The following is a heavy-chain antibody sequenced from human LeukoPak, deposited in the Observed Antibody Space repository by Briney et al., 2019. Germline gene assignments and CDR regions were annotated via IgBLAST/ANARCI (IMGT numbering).Heavy chain of an antibody. Sequence: GGSLRLSCAASGFTFSSYAMSWVRQAPGKGLEWVSAISGSGGSTYYADSVKGRFTISRDNSKNTLYLQMDSLRAEDTGLYYCARGRGASCYTSIDYWGHGTLVTVSS. CDR1: GFTFSSYA. D-gene: IGHD2-2*02. V-gene: IGHV3-23*01. J-gene: IGHJ4*01. CDR3: ARGRGASCYTSIDY. CDR2: ISGSGGST.